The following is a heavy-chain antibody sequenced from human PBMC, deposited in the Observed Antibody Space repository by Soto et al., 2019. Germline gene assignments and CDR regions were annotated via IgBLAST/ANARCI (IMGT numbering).Heavy chain of an antibody. CDR3: AKSLVFVDHAYMDV. CDR2: SIPIQGKA. V-gene: IGHV1-69*02. CDR1: GGSFSSYI. Sequence: QVPLVQSGAEVKKPGSSVKVSCEASGGSFSSYIFTWVRQAPGQGLEWMGRSIPIQGKADYALKFQDRVTISADKSTKTVYMELRGLRHEDTAVYYCAKSLVFVDHAYMDVWGKGTTVTVSS. J-gene: IGHJ6*03. D-gene: IGHD2-21*01.